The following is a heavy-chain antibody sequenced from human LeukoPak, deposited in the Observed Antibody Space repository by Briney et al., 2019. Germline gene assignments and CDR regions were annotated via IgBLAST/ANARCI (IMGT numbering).Heavy chain of an antibody. Sequence: SETLSLTCTVSGGSISSSSYYWGWIRQPPGKGLEWIGSIYYSGSTYYNPSLKSRVTISVDTSKNQFSLKLSSVTAADTAVYYCASSLAVAGTSQIDYWGQGTLVTDSS. CDR1: GGSISSSSYY. CDR3: ASSLAVAGTSQIDY. D-gene: IGHD6-19*01. CDR2: IYYSGST. V-gene: IGHV4-39*01. J-gene: IGHJ4*02.